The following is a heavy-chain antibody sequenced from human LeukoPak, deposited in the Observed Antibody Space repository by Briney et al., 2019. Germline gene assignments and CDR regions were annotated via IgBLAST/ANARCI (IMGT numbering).Heavy chain of an antibody. Sequence: SETLSLTCTVSGGSISSYYWSWIRQPPGKGLEWIGNIYHTGSTDYNPSLKSRVIISVDTSKNHFSLKLSSVTAADTAVYYCARVSSFYYFDYWGQGTLVTVSS. D-gene: IGHD3-10*01. J-gene: IGHJ4*02. CDR2: IYHTGST. CDR1: GGSISSYY. CDR3: ARVSSFYYFDY. V-gene: IGHV4-59*08.